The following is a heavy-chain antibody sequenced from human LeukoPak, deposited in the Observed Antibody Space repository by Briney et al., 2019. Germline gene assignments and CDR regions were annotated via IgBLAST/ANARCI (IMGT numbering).Heavy chain of an antibody. CDR1: GFTFSSYG. V-gene: IGHV3-23*01. Sequence: GGSLRLSCAASGFTFSSYGMSWVRQAPGKGLEWVSAISGSGGSTYYADSVKGRFTISRDNSKNTLYLQMNSLRAEDTAVYYCAKDERPGGGYNQHWGQGTLVTVSS. CDR3: AKDERPGGGYNQH. D-gene: IGHD5-24*01. J-gene: IGHJ1*01. CDR2: ISGSGGST.